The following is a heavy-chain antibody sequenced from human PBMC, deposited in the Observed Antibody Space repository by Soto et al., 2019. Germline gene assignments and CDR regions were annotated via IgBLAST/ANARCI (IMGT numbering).Heavy chain of an antibody. Sequence: QVQLVQSGAEVKKPGSSVKVSCKASGGTFSSYTISWVRQAPGQGLEWMGRIIPILGIANYAQKFQGRVTITADNSTSTAYMELSSLRSEDTAVYYCARDRGAVAVHFDYWGQGTLVTVSS. CDR1: GGTFSSYT. J-gene: IGHJ4*02. V-gene: IGHV1-69*08. CDR3: ARDRGAVAVHFDY. D-gene: IGHD6-19*01. CDR2: IIPILGIA.